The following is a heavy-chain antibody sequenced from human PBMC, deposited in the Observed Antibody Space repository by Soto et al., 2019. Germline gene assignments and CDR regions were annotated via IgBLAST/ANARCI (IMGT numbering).Heavy chain of an antibody. CDR1: GGSVSSGSYY. J-gene: IGHJ6*02. D-gene: IGHD5-12*01. V-gene: IGHV4-61*01. Sequence: SETLSLTCTVSGGSVSSGSYYWSWIRQPPGKGLEWIGYIYYSGSTNYNPSLKSRATISVDTSKNQFSLKLSSVTAADTAVYYCARDLGGYDFRNGMDVWGQGTTVTVSS. CDR3: ARDLGGYDFRNGMDV. CDR2: IYYSGST.